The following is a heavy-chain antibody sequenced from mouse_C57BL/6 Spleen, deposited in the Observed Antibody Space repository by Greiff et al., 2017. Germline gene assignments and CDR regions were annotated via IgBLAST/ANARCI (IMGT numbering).Heavy chain of an antibody. J-gene: IGHJ3*01. Sequence: EVMLVESGEGLVKPGGSLKLSCAASGFTFSSYAMSWVRQTPEKRLEWVAYISSGGDYFYYADTVKGRFTISRGNARNTLYLQMSSLKSEDTAVYYCTGDGYWAYWGQGTLVTVSA. CDR1: GFTFSSYA. V-gene: IGHV5-9-1*02. CDR3: TGDGYWAY. D-gene: IGHD2-3*01. CDR2: ISSGGDYF.